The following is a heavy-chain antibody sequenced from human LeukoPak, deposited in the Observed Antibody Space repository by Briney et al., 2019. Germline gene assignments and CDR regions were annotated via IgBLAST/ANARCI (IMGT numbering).Heavy chain of an antibody. CDR1: GGSFSGYY. CDR2: INHSGST. D-gene: IGHD3-3*01. CDR3: ARASAIRFLEWLPDY. J-gene: IGHJ4*02. V-gene: IGHV4-34*01. Sequence: SETLSLTCAVYGGSFSGYYWSWIRQPPGKGLEWIGEINHSGSTNYNPSLKSRVTISVDTSKNQFSLKPSSVTAADTAVYYCARASAIRFLEWLPDYWGQGTLVTVSS.